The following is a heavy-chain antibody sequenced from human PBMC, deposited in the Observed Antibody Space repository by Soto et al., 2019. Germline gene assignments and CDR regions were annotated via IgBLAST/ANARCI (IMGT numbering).Heavy chain of an antibody. CDR3: ARDLRCYDSSGHAFDY. CDR1: GGTFSSYA. D-gene: IGHD3-22*01. Sequence: SVKVSCKASGGTFSSYAISWVRQAPGQGLEWMGGIIPIFGTANYAQKFQGRVTITADESTSTAYMELSSLRSEDTAVYYCARDLRCYDSSGHAFDYWGQGTLVTVSS. CDR2: IIPIFGTA. J-gene: IGHJ4*02. V-gene: IGHV1-69*13.